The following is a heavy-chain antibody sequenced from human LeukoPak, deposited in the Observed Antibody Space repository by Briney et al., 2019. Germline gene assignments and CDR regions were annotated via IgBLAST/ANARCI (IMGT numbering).Heavy chain of an antibody. CDR3: ARGGITRAGINIGRFDP. V-gene: IGHV3-7*01. D-gene: IGHD1-14*01. J-gene: IGHJ5*02. Sequence: WVSLRLSCAASGFTFIDYWMSWARQAPGKGLEWLATLNRDGGEKYYMYSVKGRFTISTDNSKNYLYLQLSSLRTADMAMYHCARGGITRAGINIGRFDPWGQGTLVTVFS. CDR2: LNRDGGEK. CDR1: GFTFIDYW.